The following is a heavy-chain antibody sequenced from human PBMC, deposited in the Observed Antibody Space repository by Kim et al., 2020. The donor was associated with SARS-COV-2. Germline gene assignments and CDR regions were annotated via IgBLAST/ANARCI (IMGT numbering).Heavy chain of an antibody. CDR2: ISGSGGST. V-gene: IGHV3-23*01. CDR3: AKRGRGADYYDSSGYYYDY. J-gene: IGHJ4*03. CDR1: GFTFSSYA. Sequence: GGSLRLSCAASGFTFSSYAMSWVRQAPGKGLEWVSLISGSGGSTYYADSVKGRFTISRDNSKNTLYLQMNSLRAEDTAVYYCAKRGRGADYYDSSGYYYDYWGHGTRVPVS. D-gene: IGHD3-22*01.